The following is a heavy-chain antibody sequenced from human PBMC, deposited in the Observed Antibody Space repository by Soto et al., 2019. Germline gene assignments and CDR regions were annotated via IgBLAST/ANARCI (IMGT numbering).Heavy chain of an antibody. V-gene: IGHV1-2*02. CDR3: ARDRYKVISDGMDV. CDR1: GYTFTGYY. Sequence: ASVKVSCKASGYTFTGYYIHWVREAPGQGLEWMGWINPQTGGTSYAQKFQGRVTLSSDTSINTAYLELSRLRFDDAAVYFCARDRYKVISDGMDVWGQATTVTVSS. CDR2: INPQTGGT. D-gene: IGHD2-21*01. J-gene: IGHJ6*02.